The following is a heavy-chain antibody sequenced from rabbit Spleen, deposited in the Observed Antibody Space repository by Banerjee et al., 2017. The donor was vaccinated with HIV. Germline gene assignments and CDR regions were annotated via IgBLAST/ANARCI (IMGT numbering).Heavy chain of an antibody. Sequence: QEQLVESGGGLVQPEGSLTLTCKASGFSFSDRDVMCWVRQAPGKGLEWIACINASTGKPVYATWASGRFTISRTSSTTVTLRMTSLTVADTATYFCARDTGSSFSSYGMDLWGQGTLVTVS. CDR1: GFSFSDRDV. CDR3: ARDTGSSFSSYGMDL. CDR2: INASTGKP. D-gene: IGHD8-1*01. J-gene: IGHJ6*01. V-gene: IGHV1S45*01.